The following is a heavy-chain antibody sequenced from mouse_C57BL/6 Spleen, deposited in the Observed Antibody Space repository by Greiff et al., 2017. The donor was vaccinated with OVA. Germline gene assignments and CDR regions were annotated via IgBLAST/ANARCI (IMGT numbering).Heavy chain of an antibody. J-gene: IGHJ2*01. Sequence: QVQLQQSGPELVKPGASVKISCKASGYAFSSSWMNWVKQRPGKGLEWIGRIYPGDGDTNYNGKFKGKATLTADKSSSTAYMQLSSLTSEDSAVYFCATLTGTVRFDYWGQGTTLTVSS. V-gene: IGHV1-82*01. CDR2: IYPGDGDT. CDR3: ATLTGTVRFDY. D-gene: IGHD4-1*01. CDR1: GYAFSSSW.